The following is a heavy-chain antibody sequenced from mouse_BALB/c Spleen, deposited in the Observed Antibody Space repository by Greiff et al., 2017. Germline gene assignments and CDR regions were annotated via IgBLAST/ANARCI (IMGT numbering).Heavy chain of an antibody. CDR3: TRDRYDVWFAY. D-gene: IGHD2-14*01. V-gene: IGHV1-15*01. CDR1: GYTFADYE. CDR2: IDPETGGT. J-gene: IGHJ3*01. Sequence: VQLQQSGAELVRPGASVTLSCKASGYTFADYEMHWVKQTPVHGLEWIGAIDPETGGTAYNQKFKGKATLTADKSSSTAYMELRSLTSEDSAVYYCTRDRYDVWFAYWGQGTLVTVSA.